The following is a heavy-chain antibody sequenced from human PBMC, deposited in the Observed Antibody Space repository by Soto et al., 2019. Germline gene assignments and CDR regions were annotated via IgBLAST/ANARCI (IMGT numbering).Heavy chain of an antibody. J-gene: IGHJ4*02. D-gene: IGHD6-19*01. Sequence: GGSLRLSCAASGFTFSSYAMNWVRRAPGKGLEWVSSISGSGGSTYYADSVKGRFTVSRDTSKNTLYLQMNSLRAEDTAVYYCAKFPVAGTRYYFDYWGQGTLVTVSS. V-gene: IGHV3-23*01. CDR1: GFTFSSYA. CDR2: ISGSGGST. CDR3: AKFPVAGTRYYFDY.